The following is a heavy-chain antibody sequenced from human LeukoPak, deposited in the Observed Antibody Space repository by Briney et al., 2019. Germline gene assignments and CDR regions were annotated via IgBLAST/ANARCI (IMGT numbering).Heavy chain of an antibody. D-gene: IGHD4-11*01. CDR2: INHSGIT. CDR1: GGSLSGYY. J-gene: IGHJ3*02. V-gene: IGHV4-34*01. Sequence: SETLSLTCGVHGGSLSGYYWSWIRQSPGEGLEWIGEINHSGITNSAPSLKSRVTISVDTSKNHFSLKLSSVTAADTAVYYCARGDSNYAFDIWGQGTMVTVSS. CDR3: ARGDSNYAFDI.